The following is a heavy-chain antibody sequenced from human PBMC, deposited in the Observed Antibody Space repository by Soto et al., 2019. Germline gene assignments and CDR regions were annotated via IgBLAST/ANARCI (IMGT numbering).Heavy chain of an antibody. Sequence: EVQLLESGGGLVQPGGSLRLSCAASGFTFSTYDMSWVRQAPGKGLEWVSGISGSGGSTYNADSVKGRFTISRDNSKNTLYLQMNNLRAEDTAVYYCVKVVKTGTARYYFDYWGQGTLVTVSS. CDR2: ISGSGGST. V-gene: IGHV3-23*01. J-gene: IGHJ4*02. CDR1: GFTFSTYD. D-gene: IGHD1-1*01. CDR3: VKVVKTGTARYYFDY.